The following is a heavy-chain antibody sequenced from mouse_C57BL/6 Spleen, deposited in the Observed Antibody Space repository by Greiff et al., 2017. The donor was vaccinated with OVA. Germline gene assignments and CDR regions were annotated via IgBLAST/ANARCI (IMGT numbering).Heavy chain of an antibody. CDR1: GYTFTSYW. CDR3: ARRLGSSLDWYFDV. CDR2: IDPSDSYT. Sequence: QVQLQQSGAELVKPGASVKLSCKASGYTFTSYWMQWVKQRPGQGLEWIGEIDPSDSYTNYNQKFKGKATMTVDTSSSTAYMQLSSLTSEDSAVYYCARRLGSSLDWYFDVWGTGTTVTVSS. J-gene: IGHJ1*03. D-gene: IGHD1-1*01. V-gene: IGHV1-50*01.